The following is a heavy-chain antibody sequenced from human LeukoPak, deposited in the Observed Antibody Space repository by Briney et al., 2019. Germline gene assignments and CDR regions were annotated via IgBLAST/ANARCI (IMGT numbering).Heavy chain of an antibody. J-gene: IGHJ4*02. D-gene: IGHD2-15*01. CDR3: AKDYKVVVVAATFLTTVTTGLDY. Sequence: GGSLRLSCAASGFTFSSYSMNWVRQAPGKGLEWVSSISSSSSYIYYADSVKGRFTISRDNAKNSLYLQMNSLRAEDTAVYYCAKDYKVVVVAATFLTTVTTGLDYWGQGTLVTVSS. CDR2: ISSSSSYI. V-gene: IGHV3-21*01. CDR1: GFTFSSYS.